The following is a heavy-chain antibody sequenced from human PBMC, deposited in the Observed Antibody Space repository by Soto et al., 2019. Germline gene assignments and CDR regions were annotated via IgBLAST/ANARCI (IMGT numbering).Heavy chain of an antibody. J-gene: IGHJ4*02. Sequence: GGSLRLSCAASGFTFSSYSMNWVRQAPGKGLEWVSYISSSSSTIYYADSVKGRFTISRDNAKNSLYLQMNSLRAEDTAVYYCARERGSEWLRFPQYFDYWGQGTLVTVSS. CDR2: ISSSSSTI. CDR1: GFTFSSYS. V-gene: IGHV3-48*01. CDR3: ARERGSEWLRFPQYFDY. D-gene: IGHD5-12*01.